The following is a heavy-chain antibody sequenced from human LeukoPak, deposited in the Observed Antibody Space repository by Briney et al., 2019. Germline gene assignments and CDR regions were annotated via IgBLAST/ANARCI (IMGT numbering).Heavy chain of an antibody. CDR3: ARAGGYSGYDFSGPGDYYYYGMDV. Sequence: APVKVSCKSSGYTFTSYGTIWVRQAPGQGLEWMGWISAYNGNTNYAQKLQGRVTMTTDTSTSTAYMELRSLRSDDTAVYYCARAGGYSGYDFSGPGDYYYYGMDVWGQGTTVTVSS. CDR2: ISAYNGNT. D-gene: IGHD5-12*01. CDR1: GYTFTSYG. J-gene: IGHJ6*02. V-gene: IGHV1-18*01.